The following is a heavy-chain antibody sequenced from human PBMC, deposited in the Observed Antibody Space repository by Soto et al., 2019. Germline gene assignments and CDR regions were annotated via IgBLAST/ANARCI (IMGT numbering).Heavy chain of an antibody. CDR2: IYYSGRS. Sequence: SETLSLTCTVSGGSIRDYFWTWIRQPPGKGLEWIGYIYYSGRSNYNPSLKSRVSISVDTSKNHFSLQLRSVTAADSTVYYCARVNGDIFDDSGGFDYWGQETLVTVSS. D-gene: IGHD4-17*01. V-gene: IGHV4-59*01. J-gene: IGHJ4*02. CDR3: ARVNGDIFDDSGGFDY. CDR1: GGSIRDYF.